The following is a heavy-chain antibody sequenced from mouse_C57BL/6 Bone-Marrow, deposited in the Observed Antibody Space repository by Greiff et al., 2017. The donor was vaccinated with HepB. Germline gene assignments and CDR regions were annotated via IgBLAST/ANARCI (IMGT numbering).Heavy chain of an antibody. CDR1: GYTFTSYW. CDR2: IYPSDSET. CDR3: ARGGVRGAY. D-gene: IGHD2-5*01. Sequence: QVQLQQPGAELVRPGSSVKLSCKASGYTFTSYWMDWVKQRPGQGLEWIGNIYPSDSETHYNQKFKDKATLTVDKSSSTAYMQLSSLTSEDSAVYYFARGGVRGAYWGQGTLVTVSA. J-gene: IGHJ3*01. V-gene: IGHV1-61*01.